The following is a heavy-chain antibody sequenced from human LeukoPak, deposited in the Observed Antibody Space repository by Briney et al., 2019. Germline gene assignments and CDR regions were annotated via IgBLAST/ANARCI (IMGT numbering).Heavy chain of an antibody. Sequence: SVKVSCKASGGTFSNYAISWVRQAPGQGLEWMGRIIPIFGTTNYAQKFQGRVTITTDESTSTAYMELSSLRSEDTAVYYCARGILSSGWFDYWGQGTLVTLSS. V-gene: IGHV1-69*05. D-gene: IGHD6-19*01. CDR2: IIPIFGTT. CDR3: ARGILSSGWFDY. CDR1: GGTFSNYA. J-gene: IGHJ4*02.